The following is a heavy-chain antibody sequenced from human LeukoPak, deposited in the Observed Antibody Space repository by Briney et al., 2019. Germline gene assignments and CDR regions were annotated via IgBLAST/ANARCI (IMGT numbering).Heavy chain of an antibody. CDR1: GGSISSYY. D-gene: IGHD2-2*01. Sequence: ASETLSLTCTVSGGSISSYYWSWIRQPPGKGLEWIGYIYYSGSTYYNPSLKSRVTISVDTSKNQFSLKLSSVTAADTAVYYCASLGGRCSSTSCYYCYYYMDVWGKGTTVTVSS. CDR3: ASLGGRCSSTSCYYCYYYMDV. CDR2: IYYSGST. V-gene: IGHV4-59*08. J-gene: IGHJ6*03.